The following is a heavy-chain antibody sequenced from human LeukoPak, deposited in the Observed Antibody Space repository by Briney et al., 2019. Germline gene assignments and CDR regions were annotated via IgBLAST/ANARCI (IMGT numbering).Heavy chain of an antibody. D-gene: IGHD6-13*01. CDR1: GGTFISYA. V-gene: IGHV1-69*05. CDR2: IIPIFGTA. Sequence: GASVKVSCKASGGTFISYAITWVRQAPGQGLEWMGRIIPIFGTANYAQKFQGRVTITTDESTSTAYMELSTLRSDDTAVCYCARERPPGDSSSWFLEGYFDIWGQGTLVTVSS. CDR3: ARERPPGDSSSWFLEGYFDI. J-gene: IGHJ4*02.